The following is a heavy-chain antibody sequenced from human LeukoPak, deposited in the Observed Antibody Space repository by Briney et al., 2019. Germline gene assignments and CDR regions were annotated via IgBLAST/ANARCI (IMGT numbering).Heavy chain of an antibody. J-gene: IGHJ3*02. Sequence: SETLSLTCTVSGGSISSYYWSWIRQPPGKGLEWIGYIYYSGSTNYNPSLKSRVTISVDTSKNQFSLKLSSVTAADPAVYYCARFRVHDAFDIWGQGTMVTASS. V-gene: IGHV4-59*08. CDR2: IYYSGST. D-gene: IGHD3-10*01. CDR1: GGSISSYY. CDR3: ARFRVHDAFDI.